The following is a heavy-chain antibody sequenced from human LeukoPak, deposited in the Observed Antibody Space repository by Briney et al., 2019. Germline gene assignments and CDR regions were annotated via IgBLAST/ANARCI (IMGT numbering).Heavy chain of an antibody. V-gene: IGHV1-2*02. D-gene: IGHD4-17*01. CDR1: GYTFFVCH. J-gene: IGHJ4*02. CDR3: ARGNGAYDTTSLHY. CDR2: ISPNSGST. Sequence: GASVKLSCKASGYTFFVCHIHWGRQAPGQGLEGLGRISPNSGSTNYTQTFQGRVTMTRDTSISTAYLELTGLRSDDTAVYYCARGNGAYDTTSLHYWGQGTLVTVSS.